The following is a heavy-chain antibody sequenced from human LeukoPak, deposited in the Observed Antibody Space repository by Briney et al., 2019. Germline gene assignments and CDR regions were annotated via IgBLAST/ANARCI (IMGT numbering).Heavy chain of an antibody. CDR3: ARDLSIAAAPDYFDY. V-gene: IGHV3-9*01. D-gene: IGHD6-13*01. CDR1: GFTFDDYA. Sequence: GGSLRLSCAASGFTFDDYAMHWVRQAPGKGLEWVSGISWNSGSIGYADSVKGRFTISRDNAKNSLYLQMNSLRAEDTAVYYCARDLSIAAAPDYFDYWGQGTLVTVSS. CDR2: ISWNSGSI. J-gene: IGHJ4*02.